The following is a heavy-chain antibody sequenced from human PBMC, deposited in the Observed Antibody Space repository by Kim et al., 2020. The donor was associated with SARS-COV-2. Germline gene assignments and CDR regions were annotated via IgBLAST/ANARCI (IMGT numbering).Heavy chain of an antibody. Sequence: GGSLRLSCAASGFTFSGYWMNWVRQAPGKGLEWLANIKQDGSEKGYVDSEKGRFTISRDNAENSLYLQMNSLRVEDTAVYYCAREVWYSCDWWGQGTLVTVST. D-gene: IGHD1-1*01. CDR2: IKQDGSEK. CDR1: GFTFSGYW. CDR3: AREVWYSCDW. V-gene: IGHV3-7*01. J-gene: IGHJ4*02.